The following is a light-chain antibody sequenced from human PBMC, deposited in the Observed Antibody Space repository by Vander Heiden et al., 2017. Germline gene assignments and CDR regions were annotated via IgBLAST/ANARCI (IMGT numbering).Light chain of an antibody. J-gene: IGLJ3*02. Sequence: QFLLTQPPSASGNPGQRVTISCSGSSSNIGSFAVNWYHLLPETAPKLLIYSDKHQPSGVPDRFSGSRSGTSASLAISGLQSGDEADYYFATWDHSLNAWVFGGGTKLTVL. CDR3: ATWDHSLNAWV. V-gene: IGLV1-44*01. CDR2: SDK. CDR1: SSNIGSFA.